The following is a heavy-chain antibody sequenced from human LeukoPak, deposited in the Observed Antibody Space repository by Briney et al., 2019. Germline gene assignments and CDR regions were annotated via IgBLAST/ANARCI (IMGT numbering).Heavy chain of an antibody. CDR2: IKQDGSKR. CDR3: AREGGEHCSGGSCYSSPHDY. CDR1: GFTFGSYW. Sequence: PGGSLRLSCAASGFTFGSYWMSWVRQAPGEGLEWVASIKQDGSKRFYVDSVKGRFTISRDNAENSMYLQMHSLRVEDTAVYYCAREGGEHCSGGSCYSSPHDYWGQGTLVTVSS. D-gene: IGHD2-15*01. J-gene: IGHJ4*02. V-gene: IGHV3-7*01.